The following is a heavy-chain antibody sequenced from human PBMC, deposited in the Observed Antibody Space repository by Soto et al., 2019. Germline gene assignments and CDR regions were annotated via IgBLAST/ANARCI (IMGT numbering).Heavy chain of an antibody. D-gene: IGHD4-17*01. CDR3: ALRSYGDYNWFDT. Sequence: SVKVSCKASGGTFSSYAISWVRQAPGQGLEWMGGIIPIFGTANYAQKFQGRVTITADKSTSKAYMELSSLRSEDTDVYYCALRSYGDYNWFDTWGQGTLVTVS. V-gene: IGHV1-69*06. J-gene: IGHJ5*02. CDR1: GGTFSSYA. CDR2: IIPIFGTA.